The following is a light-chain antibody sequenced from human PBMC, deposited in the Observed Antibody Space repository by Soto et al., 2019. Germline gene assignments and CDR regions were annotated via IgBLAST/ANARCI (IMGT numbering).Light chain of an antibody. CDR1: QRVSNNY. CDR3: QQYGISPWT. CDR2: GAY. Sequence: EIVLTQSPGTLSLSPGERATLSCRASQRVSNNYLAWYQQKPGQAPRLLIFGAYNRAAGIPDRFIGSGSGTDFSLTISRLESEDAAVYHCQQYGISPWTFGQGTKVEIK. J-gene: IGKJ1*01. V-gene: IGKV3-20*01.